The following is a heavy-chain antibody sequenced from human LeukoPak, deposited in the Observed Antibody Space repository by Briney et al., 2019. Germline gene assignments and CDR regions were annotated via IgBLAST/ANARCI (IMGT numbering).Heavy chain of an antibody. V-gene: IGHV4-30-2*01. CDR3: ARGWSSVQDFDY. CDR2: IYHSGST. Sequence: SETLSLTCAVSGGSISSGGYSWSWIRQPPGKGLEWIGYIYHSGSTYYNPSLKSRVTISVDRSKNQFSLKLSSVTAADTAVYYCARGWSSVQDFDYWGQGTLVTVSS. D-gene: IGHD1-26*01. J-gene: IGHJ4*02. CDR1: GGSISSGGYS.